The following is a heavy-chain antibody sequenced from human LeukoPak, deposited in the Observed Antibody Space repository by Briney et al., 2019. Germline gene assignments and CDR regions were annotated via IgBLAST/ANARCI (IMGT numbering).Heavy chain of an antibody. CDR1: GFTFSSYW. CDR3: ARESMVRGVIPPYYYYYMDV. CDR2: IKQDGSEK. J-gene: IGHJ6*03. Sequence: LGGSLRLSCAASGFTFSSYWMSWVRQAPGKGLEWVANIKQDGSEKYYVDSVKGRFTISRDNAKNSLYLQMNSLRAEDTAVYYCARESMVRGVIPPYYYYYMDVWGKGTTVTVSS. D-gene: IGHD3-10*01. V-gene: IGHV3-7*01.